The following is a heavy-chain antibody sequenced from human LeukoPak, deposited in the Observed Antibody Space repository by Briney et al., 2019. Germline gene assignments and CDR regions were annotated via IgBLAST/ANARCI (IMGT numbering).Heavy chain of an antibody. Sequence: PGGSLRLSCAASGFTFSSYAMSWVRQAPGKGLEWVSAISGSGGSTYYADSVKGRFTISRDNSKNTLYLQMNSLRAEDTAVYYCAKDDSSGYEGLAGFDPWGQGTLVTVSS. CDR2: ISGSGGST. CDR1: GFTFSSYA. J-gene: IGHJ5*02. V-gene: IGHV3-23*01. D-gene: IGHD3-22*01. CDR3: AKDDSSGYEGLAGFDP.